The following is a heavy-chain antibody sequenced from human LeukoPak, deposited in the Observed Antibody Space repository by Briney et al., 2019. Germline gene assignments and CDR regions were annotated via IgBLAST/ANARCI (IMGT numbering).Heavy chain of an antibody. Sequence: GGSLRLSCAASGLTFRNYWMSWVRQAPGKGLEWVATIKQDGSEEYYVDSVKGRFTISRDNAKNYLYLQMNSLRAEDTALYYCARVRTGNGWSFDCWGQGTLVTVSS. CDR2: IKQDGSEE. D-gene: IGHD6-19*01. CDR1: GLTFRNYW. V-gene: IGHV3-7*05. CDR3: ARVRTGNGWSFDC. J-gene: IGHJ4*02.